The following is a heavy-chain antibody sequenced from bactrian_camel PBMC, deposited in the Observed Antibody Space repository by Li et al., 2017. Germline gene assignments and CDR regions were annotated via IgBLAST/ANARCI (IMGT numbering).Heavy chain of an antibody. CDR2: IDSDGSIS. D-gene: IGHD4*01. CDR1: TTTRSPYC. CDR3: AASPDTFYDPRFCSLLADRYND. Sequence: HVQLVESGGGSVEAGGSLTLSCAASTTTRSPYCMAWFRQVPGKQREAIAAIDSDGSISYDEVVVKGRFTISKDNTKTTLYLQMNNLGPEDSAMYYCAASPDTFYDPRFCSLLADRYNDWGQGTQVTVS. J-gene: IGHJ4*01. V-gene: IGHV3S54*01.